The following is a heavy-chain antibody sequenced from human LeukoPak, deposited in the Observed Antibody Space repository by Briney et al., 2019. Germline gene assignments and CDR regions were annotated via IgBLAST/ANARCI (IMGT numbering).Heavy chain of an antibody. V-gene: IGHV3-7*01. D-gene: IGHD4/OR15-4a*01. Sequence: GGSLRLSCAASGFTFGNSWMTWVRQAPGKGLERVASIKEDGSLKYYVDSVKGRFTISRDNAKNSLYLQMNNLRAEDTALYYCATGRGAYWGQGALVTVSS. CDR1: GFTFGNSW. J-gene: IGHJ4*02. CDR2: IKEDGSLK. CDR3: ATGRGAY.